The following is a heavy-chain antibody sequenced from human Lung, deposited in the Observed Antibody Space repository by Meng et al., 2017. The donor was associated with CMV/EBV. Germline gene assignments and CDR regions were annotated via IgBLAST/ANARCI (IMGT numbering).Heavy chain of an antibody. Sequence: GGSLRLXCAASGFTFSSYWMHWVRQAPGKGLVWVSRINSDGGSTSYADSVKGRFTISRDNAKNTLYLQMNSLRAEDTAVYYCARAADLYDYYDSSGYYGYWXKMTXVTVSS. V-gene: IGHV3-74*01. CDR2: INSDGGST. CDR1: GFTFSSYW. D-gene: IGHD3-22*01. CDR3: ARAADLYDYYDSSGYYGY. J-gene: IGHJ4*02.